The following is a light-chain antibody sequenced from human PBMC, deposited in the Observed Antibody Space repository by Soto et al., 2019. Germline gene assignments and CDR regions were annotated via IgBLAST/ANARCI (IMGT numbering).Light chain of an antibody. CDR2: EVS. CDR3: SSYTDVVTLEV. CDR1: STDFGGQNY. J-gene: IGLJ1*01. Sequence: VLTPPASVSGSLGQSITISCTGTSTDFGGQNYVSWYQQHPGRAPKLILYEVSNRPSGVSNRFSGSKSGNTASLTISGLQAEDVADYYCSSYTDVVTLEVFGPGTKVTVL. V-gene: IGLV2-14*01.